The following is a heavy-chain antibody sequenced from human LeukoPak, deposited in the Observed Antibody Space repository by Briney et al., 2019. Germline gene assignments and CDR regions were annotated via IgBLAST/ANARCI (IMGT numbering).Heavy chain of an antibody. CDR3: ARSRFGELSRGIDY. V-gene: IGHV5-51*01. CDR1: GYRFSTYW. Sequence: GKPLKISCKGSGYRFSTYWIGWVRQIPGKGLEWIGIIYPGDSDTRYSPSFQGQVTISADKSISTAYLQWSSLKASDTAMYYCARSRFGELSRGIDYWGQGTLVTVSS. CDR2: IYPGDSDT. D-gene: IGHD3-10*01. J-gene: IGHJ4*02.